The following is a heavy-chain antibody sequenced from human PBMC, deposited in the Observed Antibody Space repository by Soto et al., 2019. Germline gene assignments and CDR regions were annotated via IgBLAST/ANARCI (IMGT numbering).Heavy chain of an antibody. J-gene: IGHJ3*02. Sequence: PVGSLRLSCAASGFTFSSYSMSWVRQAPGKGREWVSSMSSSSSYIYYADSVKGRFTISRDKAKNSLYLQMNSLRAEDTAVYYCARVIVGGREYRYGYHDAFDIWGQGTMVTVSS. CDR3: ARVIVGGREYRYGYHDAFDI. CDR2: MSSSSSYI. D-gene: IGHD5-18*01. V-gene: IGHV3-21*01. CDR1: GFTFSSYS.